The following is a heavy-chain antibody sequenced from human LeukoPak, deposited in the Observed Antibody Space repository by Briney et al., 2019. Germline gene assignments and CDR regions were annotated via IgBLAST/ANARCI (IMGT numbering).Heavy chain of an antibody. J-gene: IGHJ4*02. CDR2: ISSSGSTI. V-gene: IGHV3-48*03. D-gene: IGHD5-18*01. Sequence: GGPLRLSCAASGFTFSSYEMNWVPQAPGKGLEWISYISSSGSTIYYADSVKGRFTISRDNAKTSLYLQMNSLRAEDTAVYYCARHLSGVTGYTYGRGIDYWGQGTLVTVSS. CDR3: ARHLSGVTGYTYGRGIDY. CDR1: GFTFSSYE.